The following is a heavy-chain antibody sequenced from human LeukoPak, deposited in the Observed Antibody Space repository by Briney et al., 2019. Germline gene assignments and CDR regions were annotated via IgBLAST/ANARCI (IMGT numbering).Heavy chain of an antibody. V-gene: IGHV3-53*01. J-gene: IGHJ4*02. CDR1: GFTVSSNY. CDR2: IYSGGST. CDR3: AHSSGWYPYYFDY. Sequence: GGSLRFSCAASGFTVSSNYMSWVRQAPGNGLEWVSVIYSGGSTYYADSVKGRFTISRDNSKNTLYLQMNSLRAEDTAVYYCAHSSGWYPYYFDYWGQGTLVTVSS. D-gene: IGHD6-19*01.